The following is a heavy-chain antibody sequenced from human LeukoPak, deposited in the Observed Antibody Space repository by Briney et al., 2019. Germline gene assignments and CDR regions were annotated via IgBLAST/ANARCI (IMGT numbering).Heavy chain of an antibody. V-gene: IGHV3-30*03. CDR3: ARVLGRGVSNFDY. CDR1: GFTFSSYG. CDR2: ISYDGSNK. J-gene: IGHJ4*02. D-gene: IGHD3-10*01. Sequence: PGGSLRLSCAASGFTFSSYGMHWVRQAPGKGLEWVAVISYDGSNKYYADSVKGRFTISRDNSKNTLYLQMNSLRAEDTAVYYCARVLGRGVSNFDYWGQGTLVTVSS.